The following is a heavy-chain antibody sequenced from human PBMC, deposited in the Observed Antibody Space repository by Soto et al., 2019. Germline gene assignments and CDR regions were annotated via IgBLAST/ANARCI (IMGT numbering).Heavy chain of an antibody. CDR3: ERHTGNDHDGRHFDS. Sequence: PVGSLRLSCASSGLTFTSHAMTWVRRAPGKGLEWVSTISGSGHTSFYADSVKGRFTISRDNSKNTLFLQMGGLGAEDTAIYYCERHTGNDHDGRHFDSWGQGTLVTVSS. D-gene: IGHD1-1*01. CDR1: GLTFTSHA. J-gene: IGHJ4*02. CDR2: ISGSGHTS. V-gene: IGHV3-23*01.